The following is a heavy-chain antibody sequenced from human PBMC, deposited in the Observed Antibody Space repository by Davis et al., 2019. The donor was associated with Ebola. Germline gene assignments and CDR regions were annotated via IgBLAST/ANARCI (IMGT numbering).Heavy chain of an antibody. CDR2: LSNDGSNK. J-gene: IGHJ4*02. CDR3: AGLWGYFDY. Sequence: PGGSLRLSCAASGLTSSSYGMHWVRQAPGKGLEWVAVLSNDGSNKYYADSVKGRFTISRDNSKNTLYLQMNSLRAEDTAVYYCAGLWGYFDYWGQGTLVTVSS. D-gene: IGHD2-21*01. CDR1: GLTSSSYG. V-gene: IGHV3-30*03.